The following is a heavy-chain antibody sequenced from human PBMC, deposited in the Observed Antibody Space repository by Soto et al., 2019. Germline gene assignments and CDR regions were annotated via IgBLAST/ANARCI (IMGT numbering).Heavy chain of an antibody. CDR1: GDSISTYN. CDR2: IYYSGVT. J-gene: IGHJ5*02. CDR3: ARVAADIASWLDP. Sequence: QGQLQESGPGLVKPSETLSLTCTVSGDSISTYNWGWIRQPPGKGLGWIGCIYYSGVTNYNPSLXXRXAISVDTPKNQLSLKLNSVTAADTAVYYCARVAADIASWLDPWGQGTLVTVSS. V-gene: IGHV4-59*01. D-gene: IGHD5-12*01.